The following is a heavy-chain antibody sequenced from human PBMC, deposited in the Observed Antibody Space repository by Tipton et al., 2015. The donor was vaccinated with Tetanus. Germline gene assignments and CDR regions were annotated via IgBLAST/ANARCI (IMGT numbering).Heavy chain of an antibody. D-gene: IGHD3-22*01. CDR3: ARHQDSSGYSDY. V-gene: IGHV4-39*01. J-gene: IGHJ4*02. Sequence: TLSLTCTVSGGSVSSGSYYWGWIRQPPGKGLEWIGSIYYSGSTYYNPSLKSRVTISVDTSKNQFSLKLSSVTAADTAVYYCARHQDSSGYSDYWGQGTLVTVSS. CDR2: IYYSGST. CDR1: GGSVSSGSYY.